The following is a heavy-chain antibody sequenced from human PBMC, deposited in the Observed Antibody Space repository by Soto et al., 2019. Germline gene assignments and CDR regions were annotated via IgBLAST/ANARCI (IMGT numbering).Heavy chain of an antibody. CDR1: GFTFSDYY. D-gene: IGHD2-8*02. CDR3: ARGGDFTGLLDY. CDR2: ISSGSTYT. V-gene: IGHV3-11*06. J-gene: IGHJ4*02. Sequence: GGSLRLSCAASGFTFSDYYMSWIRQAPGKGLEWVSYISSGSTYTNYADSVNGRFTISRDSAKNSVYLQMISLRAEDTAVYYCARGGDFTGLLDYWGQGTLVTVSS.